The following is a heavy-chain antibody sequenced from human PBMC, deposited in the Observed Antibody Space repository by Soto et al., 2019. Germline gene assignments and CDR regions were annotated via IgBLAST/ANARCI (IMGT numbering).Heavy chain of an antibody. D-gene: IGHD6-19*01. CDR2: IYYSGST. J-gene: IGHJ4*02. V-gene: IGHV4-59*01. Sequence: SETLSLTCALSGGSISSYHWSWIRQPPGKGLEWIGYIYYSGSTNYNPSLKSRVTISVDTSKNQFSLKLSSVTAADTAVYYCARDHSSGWYYFDYGGKGTLVTVSS. CDR1: GGSISSYH. CDR3: ARDHSSGWYYFDY.